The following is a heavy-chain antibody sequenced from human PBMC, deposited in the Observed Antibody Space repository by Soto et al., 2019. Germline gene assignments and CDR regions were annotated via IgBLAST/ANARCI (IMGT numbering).Heavy chain of an antibody. CDR3: AKHSEYQLLSWLDP. V-gene: IGHV3-23*01. CDR1: GFSFSTYA. Sequence: EVQLLESGGGLVQPGGSLRLYCAASGFSFSTYAMSWVRQAPGKGLEWVSGISAGGGNTYYADSVRGRFTISRDNSKNTVDLQISSLRAEDTALYYCAKHSEYQLLSWLDPWGLGTLVTVSS. CDR2: ISAGGGNT. J-gene: IGHJ5*02. D-gene: IGHD2-2*01.